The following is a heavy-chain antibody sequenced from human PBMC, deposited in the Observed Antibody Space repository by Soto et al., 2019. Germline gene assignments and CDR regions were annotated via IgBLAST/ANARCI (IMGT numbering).Heavy chain of an antibody. CDR3: ARWGCSGSNCNLNQRSFDL. J-gene: IGHJ5*02. CDR1: GFIFNEYG. Sequence: VQLVESGGGVVQPGRSLRLSCAASGFIFNEYGMHWVRQAPGKGLEWVAVVWYDGSNKYYADSVKGRFTFSRDNSKNTMPLQMNSLRVEDTAIYYCARWGCSGSNCNLNQRSFDLWGQGTLVTVSS. CDR2: VWYDGSNK. V-gene: IGHV3-33*01. D-gene: IGHD2-15*01.